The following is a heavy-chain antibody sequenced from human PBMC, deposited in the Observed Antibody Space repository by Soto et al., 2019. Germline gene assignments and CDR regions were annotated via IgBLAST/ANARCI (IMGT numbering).Heavy chain of an antibody. CDR3: ATALYGMDV. J-gene: IGHJ6*02. Sequence: SETLSLTCAVYGGSFSGYYWSWIRQPPGKGLEWIGYIYYSGSTNYNPSLKTRVTISVDTSKNQFSLKLSSVTPADTAVYYCATALYGMDVWGQGTAVTVSS. CDR1: GGSFSGYY. CDR2: IYYSGST. V-gene: IGHV4-59*08.